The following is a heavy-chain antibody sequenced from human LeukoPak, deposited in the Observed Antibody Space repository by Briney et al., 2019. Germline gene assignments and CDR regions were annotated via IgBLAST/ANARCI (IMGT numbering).Heavy chain of an antibody. V-gene: IGHV4-39*01. CDR1: GGSISSYY. Sequence: SETLSLTCTVSGGSISSYYWGWIRQPPGNGLEHIGSIYYGGSTYYSPSLRSRVTISVDTSKNQFSLNLSSVTAADTAVYYCARHGFYGSGSYRSTWFDPWGQGTLVTVSS. CDR3: ARHGFYGSGSYRSTWFDP. D-gene: IGHD3-10*01. J-gene: IGHJ5*02. CDR2: IYYGGST.